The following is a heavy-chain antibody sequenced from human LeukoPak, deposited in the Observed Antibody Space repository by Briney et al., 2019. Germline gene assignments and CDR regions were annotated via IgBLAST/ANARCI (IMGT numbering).Heavy chain of an antibody. J-gene: IGHJ4*02. CDR3: AKDTGSSSWYLGY. CDR1: GFTFDEYA. D-gene: IGHD6-13*01. Sequence: GGSLRHSCAASGFTFDEYAMHWVRQAPGKGLQWVSGISWNSGSIGYADSVKGRFTISRDNAKNTLYLEMNSLRAEDTALYYCAKDTGSSSWYLGYWGQGTLVTVSS. V-gene: IGHV3-9*01. CDR2: ISWNSGSI.